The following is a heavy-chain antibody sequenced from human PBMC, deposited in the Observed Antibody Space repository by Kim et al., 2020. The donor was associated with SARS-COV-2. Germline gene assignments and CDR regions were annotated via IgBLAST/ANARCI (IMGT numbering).Heavy chain of an antibody. D-gene: IGHD6-19*01. CDR1: GFIFSNHD. Sequence: GGSLRLSCAASGFIFSNHDMNWVRQVRGKGLEWVSGISTAGDTHYAGSVKGRFTISREDASKSLILQMNSLRAGDTAVYYCARVSADYRYYGLDVWGQGTTATVFS. J-gene: IGHJ6*02. CDR3: ARVSADYRYYGLDV. V-gene: IGHV3-13*04. CDR2: ISTAGDT.